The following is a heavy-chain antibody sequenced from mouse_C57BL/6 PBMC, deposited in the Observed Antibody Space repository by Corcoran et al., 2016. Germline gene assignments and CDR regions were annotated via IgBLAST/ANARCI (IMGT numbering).Heavy chain of an antibody. J-gene: IGHJ1*03. Sequence: VQLQQSGPELVKPGASVKISCKASGYTFTDYYMNWVKQSHGKSLEWIGDINPNNGGTSYNQKFKGKATLTVDKSSSTAYMELRSLTSEDSAVYYCARLTVVATVRYFDVWDTGTTVTVSS. CDR2: INPNNGGT. CDR1: GYTFTDYY. CDR3: ARLTVVATVRYFDV. D-gene: IGHD1-1*01. V-gene: IGHV1-26*01.